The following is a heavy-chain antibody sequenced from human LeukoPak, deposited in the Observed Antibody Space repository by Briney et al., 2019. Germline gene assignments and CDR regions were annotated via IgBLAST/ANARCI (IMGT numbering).Heavy chain of an antibody. D-gene: IGHD1-26*01. J-gene: IGHJ4*02. CDR1: GGSFSGYY. CDR2: INHSGST. Sequence: SETLSLTCAVYGGSFSGYYWNWIRQPPGKGLEWIGEINHSGSTNYTPSLKSRVTISVDTSRNQFSLKLSSVTAADTAVYFCARGVSGIYYALDYWGQGTLVTVSS. V-gene: IGHV4-34*01. CDR3: ARGVSGIYYALDY.